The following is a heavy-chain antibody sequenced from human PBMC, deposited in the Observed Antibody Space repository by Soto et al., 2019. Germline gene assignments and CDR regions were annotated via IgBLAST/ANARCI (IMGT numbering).Heavy chain of an antibody. V-gene: IGHV3-53*01. CDR1: GLPFSTNY. J-gene: IGHJ6*02. CDR2: IYNDGKT. D-gene: IGHD3-10*01. CDR3: VRPLPSGQNYGMDV. Sequence: LRLSCAASGLPFSTNYMSWVRQAPGKGPEWVSVIYNDGKTYYADSVKGRFTISRDASKNTLHLQMDSLRDEDTAVYYCVRPLPSGQNYGMDVWGQGTTVTVSS.